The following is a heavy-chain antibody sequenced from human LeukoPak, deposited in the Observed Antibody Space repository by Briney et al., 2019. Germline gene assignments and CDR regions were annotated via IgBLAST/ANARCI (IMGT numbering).Heavy chain of an antibody. CDR2: IYPGDSDT. J-gene: IGHJ4*02. Sequence: GESLKISCQGSGYRFTNYWIGWVRQMPGKGLEWMGIIYPGDSDTRYSPSFQGQVTISADKSISTAYLQWSSLKASDTAMYYCARQFNVVAAAGGYWGQGTLVTVSS. D-gene: IGHD6-13*01. CDR3: ARQFNVVAAAGGY. CDR1: GYRFTNYW. V-gene: IGHV5-51*01.